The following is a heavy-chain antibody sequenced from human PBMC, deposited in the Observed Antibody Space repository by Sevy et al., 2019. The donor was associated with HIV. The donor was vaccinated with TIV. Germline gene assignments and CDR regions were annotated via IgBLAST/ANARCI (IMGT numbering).Heavy chain of an antibody. D-gene: IGHD6-19*01. V-gene: IGHV4-39*01. Sequence: SETLSLTCTVSGGSISSSSYYRGWIRQAPGKGLEWIGSIYYSGSTYYNPSLKSRVTISVDTSKNQFSLKLSSVTAADTAVYYCARRGIAVAGSYGMDVWGQGTTVTVSS. CDR1: GGSISSSSYY. CDR2: IYYSGST. J-gene: IGHJ6*02. CDR3: ARRGIAVAGSYGMDV.